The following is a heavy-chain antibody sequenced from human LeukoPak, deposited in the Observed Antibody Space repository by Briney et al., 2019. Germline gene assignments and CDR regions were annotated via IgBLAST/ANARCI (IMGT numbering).Heavy chain of an antibody. D-gene: IGHD3-9*01. J-gene: IGHJ4*02. CDR1: GFTFSSYA. CDR2: ISGSGGST. V-gene: IGHV3-23*01. Sequence: GGSLRLSCAASGFTFSSYAMSWVRQAPGKGLEWVSAISGSGGSTYYADSVKGRFTISRDNAKNSLYLQMNSLRTEDTAFYYCAKGGRNYDILTGFYDYWGQGTLVTVSS. CDR3: AKGGRNYDILTGFYDY.